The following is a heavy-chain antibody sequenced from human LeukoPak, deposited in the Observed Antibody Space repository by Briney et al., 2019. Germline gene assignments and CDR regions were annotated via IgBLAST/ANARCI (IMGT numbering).Heavy chain of an antibody. CDR2: INPNSGGT. CDR3: ARGSFRRIAARGNWFDP. Sequence: GASVKVSCKASGYTFTGYYMHWVRQAPGQGLEWMGWINPNSGGTNYAQKFQGRVTMTRDTSISTAYMELSRLRSDDTAVYYCARGSFRRIAARGNWFDPWGQGTLVTVSS. V-gene: IGHV1-2*02. D-gene: IGHD6-6*01. J-gene: IGHJ5*02. CDR1: GYTFTGYY.